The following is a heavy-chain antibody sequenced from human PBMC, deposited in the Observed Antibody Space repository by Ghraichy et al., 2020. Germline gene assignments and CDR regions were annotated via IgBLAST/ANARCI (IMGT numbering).Heavy chain of an antibody. V-gene: IGHV4-61*01. J-gene: IGHJ6*02. CDR1: SVSVSSPNNY. D-gene: IGHD3-9*01. CDR2: IYYSGST. Sequence: SETLSLTCTVSSVSVSSPNNYWTWIRQPPGRELEWIASIYYSGSTNYNPSLMSRVTISLDTSKNQLSLTLTSVTASDTAVYYCARVFHYTMDVWGQGTTVTVSS. CDR3: ARVFHYTMDV.